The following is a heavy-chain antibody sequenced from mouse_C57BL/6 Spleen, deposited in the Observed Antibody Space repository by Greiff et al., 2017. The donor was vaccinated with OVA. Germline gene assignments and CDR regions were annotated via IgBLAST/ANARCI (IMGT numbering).Heavy chain of an antibody. CDR2: IDPSDSYT. J-gene: IGHJ4*01. CDR1: GYTFTSYW. Sequence: VQLQQPGAELVMPGASVKLSCKASGYTFTSYWMHWVKQRPGQGLEWIGEIDPSDSYTNYNQKFKGKSTLTVDKSSSTAYMQLSSLTSEDSAVYYCARGVRRWAMDYWGQGTSVTVSS. D-gene: IGHD2-14*01. V-gene: IGHV1-69*01. CDR3: ARGVRRWAMDY.